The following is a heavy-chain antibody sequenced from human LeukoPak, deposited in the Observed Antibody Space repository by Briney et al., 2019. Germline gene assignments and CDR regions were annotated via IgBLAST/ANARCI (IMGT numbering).Heavy chain of an antibody. Sequence: GASVKVSCKASGYTFTSYGISWVRQAPGQGLEWVGWISAYNGNTNYAQKLQGRVTMTTDTSTSTAYMELRSLRSDDTAVYYCARDRGLDIVVVPAANPFDPWGQGTLVTVSS. CDR1: GYTFTSYG. CDR3: ARDRGLDIVVVPAANPFDP. V-gene: IGHV1-18*01. CDR2: ISAYNGNT. J-gene: IGHJ5*02. D-gene: IGHD2-2*01.